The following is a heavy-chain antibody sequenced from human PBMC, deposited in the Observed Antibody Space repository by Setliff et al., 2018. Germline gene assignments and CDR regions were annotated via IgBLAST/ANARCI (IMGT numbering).Heavy chain of an antibody. CDR3: ARVTGFSYMDV. CDR2: IYTDGST. V-gene: IGHV4-61*02. CDR1: GDSISRAKYY. Sequence: SETLSLTCTVSGDSISRAKYYWSWIRQSTGKGLECIGRIYTDGSTKYNPSLNSRVTLLIDTAKNQISLRLSSVTAADTAVYFCARVTGFSYMDVWGKGTTVTVSS. J-gene: IGHJ6*03.